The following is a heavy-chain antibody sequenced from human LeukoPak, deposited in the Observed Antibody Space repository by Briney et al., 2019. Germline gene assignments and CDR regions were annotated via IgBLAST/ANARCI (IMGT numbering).Heavy chain of an antibody. J-gene: IGHJ3*01. V-gene: IGHV3-74*01. CDR2: ISINGSST. Sequence: PGGSLRLSCAASGFTSSRYRMHWVRQAPGEGLVWGSTISINGSSTNYEDLVRGRFTISIDTDNSTLYLKMNRLSDGETAMYYCASLKAGPTGPAAFDLWGQGTMVTVS. CDR1: GFTSSRYR. CDR3: ASLKAGPTGPAAFDL.